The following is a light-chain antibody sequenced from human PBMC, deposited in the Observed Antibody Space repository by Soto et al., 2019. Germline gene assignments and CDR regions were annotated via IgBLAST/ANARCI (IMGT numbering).Light chain of an antibody. J-gene: IGKJ2*01. CDR1: QSINNYY. Sequence: EIVLTQSPGTLSMSPGERATLSCGASQSINNYYLAWYQQTPGQAPRLLIYGTSNRATGIADRFSGSGSGTDFTLAIARVEPEDFAMYYCHQFGSSPGTFGQGTKLEIK. CDR3: HQFGSSPGT. V-gene: IGKV3-20*01. CDR2: GTS.